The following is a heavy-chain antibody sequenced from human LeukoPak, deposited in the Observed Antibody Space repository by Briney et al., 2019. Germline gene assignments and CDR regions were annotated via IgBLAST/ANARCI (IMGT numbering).Heavy chain of an antibody. CDR2: IYYSGST. Sequence: PSETLSLTCTVSGGSISSYYWSWIRQPPGKGLEWIGYIYYSGSTNYNPSLKSRVTISVDTSKNQFSLKLSSVTAADTAVYYCARLRYDSSGYWDYWGQGTLVTVSS. V-gene: IGHV4-59*01. CDR1: GGSISSYY. D-gene: IGHD3-22*01. CDR3: ARLRYDSSGYWDY. J-gene: IGHJ4*02.